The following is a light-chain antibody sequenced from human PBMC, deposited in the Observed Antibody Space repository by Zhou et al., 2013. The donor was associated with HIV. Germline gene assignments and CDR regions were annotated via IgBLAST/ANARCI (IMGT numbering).Light chain of an antibody. CDR3: QQYNDYPS. J-gene: IGKJ4*01. Sequence: DIQMTQSPSSLSASVGDRVTITCRASQSVSNWLAWYQQKPGKVPKLLIYRASTLQGGVPPRFSGSGSGTEFTLTISSLQPDDFATYYCQQYNDYPSFGGGTKVEV. CDR1: QSVSNW. CDR2: RAS. V-gene: IGKV1-5*03.